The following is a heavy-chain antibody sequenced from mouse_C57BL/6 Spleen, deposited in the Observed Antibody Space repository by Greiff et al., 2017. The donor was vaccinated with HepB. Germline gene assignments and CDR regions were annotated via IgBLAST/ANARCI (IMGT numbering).Heavy chain of an antibody. Sequence: EVKLQESGGGLVQPGGSLSLSCAASGFTFTDYYMSWVRQPPGKALEWLGFIRNKANGYTTEYSASVKGRFTISRDNSQSILYLQMNALRAEDSATYYCARYADYDGMDYWGQGTSVTVSS. V-gene: IGHV7-3*01. CDR1: GFTFTDYY. CDR3: ARYADYDGMDY. J-gene: IGHJ4*01. CDR2: IRNKANGYTT.